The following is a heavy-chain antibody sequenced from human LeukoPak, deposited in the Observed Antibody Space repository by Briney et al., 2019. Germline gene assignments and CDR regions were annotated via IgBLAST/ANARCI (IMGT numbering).Heavy chain of an antibody. V-gene: IGHV3-48*03. CDR1: GFTFSSFA. D-gene: IGHD1-14*01. Sequence: PGGSLRLSCAASGFTFSSFAMNWVRQAPGKGLEWVSYISSSGSTIYYADSVKGRFTISRDNAKNTLFLQMNSLRVEDTSVYYWARAGNAFDIWGRGTRVTVSS. CDR2: ISSSGSTI. J-gene: IGHJ3*02. CDR3: ARAGNAFDI.